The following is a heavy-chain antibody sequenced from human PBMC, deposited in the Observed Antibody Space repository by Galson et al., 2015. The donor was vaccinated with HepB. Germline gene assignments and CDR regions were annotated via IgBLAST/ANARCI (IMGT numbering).Heavy chain of an antibody. V-gene: IGHV3-23*01. CDR3: AKITIVEVPAALTGGDI. D-gene: IGHD2-2*01. J-gene: IGHJ3*02. CDR2: ISDSGSST. CDR1: GFTFMKYA. Sequence: SLRLSCAASGFTFMKYAMSWVRQAPGTGLEWVSSISDSGSSTYYADSVKGRFTVSRDNSKNTLYLQMNSLRAEDTATYYCAKITIVEVPAALTGGDIWGQGTMVTVSS.